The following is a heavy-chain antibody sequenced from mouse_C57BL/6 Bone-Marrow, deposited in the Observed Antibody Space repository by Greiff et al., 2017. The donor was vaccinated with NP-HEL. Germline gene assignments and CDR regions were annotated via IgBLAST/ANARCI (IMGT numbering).Heavy chain of an antibody. CDR3: ARYYDYDEGAY. CDR1: GYTFTSYG. CDR2: IYPRSGNT. V-gene: IGHV1-81*01. Sequence: VQGVESGAELARPGASVKLSCKASGYTFTSYGISWVKQRTGQGLEWIGEIYPRSGNTYYNEKFKGKATLTADKSSSTAYMELRSLTSEDSAVYFCARYYDYDEGAYWGQGTLVTVSA. D-gene: IGHD2-4*01. J-gene: IGHJ3*01.